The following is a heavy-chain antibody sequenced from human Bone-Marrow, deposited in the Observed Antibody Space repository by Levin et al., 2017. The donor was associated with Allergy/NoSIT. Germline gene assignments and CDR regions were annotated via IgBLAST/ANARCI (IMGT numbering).Heavy chain of an antibody. CDR1: DFSLNTRGVG. CDR2: IYWDDDK. V-gene: IGHV2-5*02. D-gene: IGHD3-22*01. CDR3: VHTTMIVTDIKDELYFDY. Sequence: SGPTLVKPTQTLMLTCTFSDFSLNTRGVGVGWVRRPPGKALEWLAVIYWDDDKDYSPSLKSRLTLTKDTSRKQVVLTMTNMDPVDTATYYCVHTTMIVTDIKDELYFDYWGQGTLVTVSS. J-gene: IGHJ4*02.